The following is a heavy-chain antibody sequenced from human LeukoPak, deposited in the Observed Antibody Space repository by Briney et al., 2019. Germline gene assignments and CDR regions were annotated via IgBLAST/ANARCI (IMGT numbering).Heavy chain of an antibody. D-gene: IGHD3-9*01. V-gene: IGHV1-2*02. J-gene: IGHJ4*02. Sequence: ASVKVSCKASGYTFNRYPLNWVRQAPGQGLEWMGWINPNSGGTNYAQKFQGRVTMTRDTSISTAYMELSRLRSDDTAVYYCAKEDYDILTGYYPILDYWGQGTLVTVSS. CDR2: INPNSGGT. CDR1: GYTFNRYP. CDR3: AKEDYDILTGYYPILDY.